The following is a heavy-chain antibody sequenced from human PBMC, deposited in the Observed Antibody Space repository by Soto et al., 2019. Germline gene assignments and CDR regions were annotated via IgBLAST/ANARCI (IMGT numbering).Heavy chain of an antibody. CDR1: GFTFSSYW. CDR2: IKQDGSEK. J-gene: IGHJ4*02. Sequence: GGSLSLSCAASGFTFSSYWMSWVRQAPGKGLEWVANIKQDGSEKYYVDSVKGRFTISRDNDKNSLYLQMNSLRAEDTAVYYCARDRAAYEIRLGELSLEVGDYWGQGTLVTVSS. V-gene: IGHV3-7*01. CDR3: ARDRAAYEIRLGELSLEVGDY. D-gene: IGHD3-16*02.